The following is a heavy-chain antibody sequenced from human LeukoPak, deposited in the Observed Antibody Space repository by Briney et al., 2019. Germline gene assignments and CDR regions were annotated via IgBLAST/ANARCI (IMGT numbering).Heavy chain of an antibody. J-gene: IGHJ4*02. CDR3: ARHPIGGIDY. D-gene: IGHD3-22*01. Sequence: SETLSLTCAVYGGSFSGYYWSWIRQPPGKWLEWIGEINHSGSTNYNPSLKSRVTISVDTSKNQFSLKLSSVTAADTAVYYCARHPIGGIDYWGQGTLVTVSS. V-gene: IGHV4-34*01. CDR2: INHSGST. CDR1: GGSFSGYY.